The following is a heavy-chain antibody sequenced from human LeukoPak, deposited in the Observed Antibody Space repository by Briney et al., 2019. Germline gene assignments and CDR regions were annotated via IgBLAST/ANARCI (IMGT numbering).Heavy chain of an antibody. CDR2: ISSNGGSS. CDR3: VKITSVTGGDC. V-gene: IGHV3-64D*09. Sequence: AGGSLRLSCSASGFTISAYAMYWVRQAPGKGLEYVSGISSNGGSSFYADSVKGRFTISRDNSKNTLYLQMSSLRAEDTAVYYCVKITSVTGGDCWGQGTRLTVSS. D-gene: IGHD1-1*01. CDR1: GFTISAYA. J-gene: IGHJ4*02.